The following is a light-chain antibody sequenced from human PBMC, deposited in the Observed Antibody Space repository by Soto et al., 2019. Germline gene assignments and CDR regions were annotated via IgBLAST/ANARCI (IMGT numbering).Light chain of an antibody. CDR1: SSDVGSYNL. Sequence: QSALTQPASVSGSPGQSITISCTGTSSDVGSYNLVSWYQQHPGKAPKLMIYEGSKRPSGVSNRFSGSKSSNTASLTISGLQAEDEADYYCCSYAGSSTPFGGGTKLTVL. CDR2: EGS. J-gene: IGLJ3*02. CDR3: CSYAGSSTP. V-gene: IGLV2-23*01.